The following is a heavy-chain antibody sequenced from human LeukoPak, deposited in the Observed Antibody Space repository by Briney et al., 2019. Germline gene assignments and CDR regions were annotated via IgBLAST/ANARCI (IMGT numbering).Heavy chain of an antibody. J-gene: IGHJ4*02. Sequence: GGSLRLSCAASGFTVSSNYMSWVRQAPGKGLEWVSVIYCGGSTYYADSVKGRFTISRDNSKNTLYLQMNSLRAEDTAVYYCAREVYYYDSSGYKKTDYWGQGTLVTVSS. CDR2: IYCGGST. D-gene: IGHD3-22*01. V-gene: IGHV3-53*01. CDR1: GFTVSSNY. CDR3: AREVYYYDSSGYKKTDY.